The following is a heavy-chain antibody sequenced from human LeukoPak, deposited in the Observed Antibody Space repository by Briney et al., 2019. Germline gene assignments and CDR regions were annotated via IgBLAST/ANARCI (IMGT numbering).Heavy chain of an antibody. CDR1: GFTVSSSY. D-gene: IGHD1-26*01. Sequence: GGSLRLSCAAFGFTVSSSYLSWVRQAPGKGLEWVSYISSSGSTIYYADSVKGRFTISRDNAKNSLYLQMNSLRAEDTAVYYCARDLSGSPFDYWGQGTLVTVSS. V-gene: IGHV3-11*04. J-gene: IGHJ4*02. CDR3: ARDLSGSPFDY. CDR2: ISSSGSTI.